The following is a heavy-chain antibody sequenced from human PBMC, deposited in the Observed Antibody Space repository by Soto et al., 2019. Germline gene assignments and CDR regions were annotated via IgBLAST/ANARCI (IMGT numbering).Heavy chain of an antibody. D-gene: IGHD5-12*01. CDR2: IRSKANNYAT. Sequence: EVQLVESGGGLVQPGGSLKLSCAASGFTFSGSAMHWVRQASGKGLEWVGRIRSKANNYATAYAASVKGRFTISRDDSKNTAYLQMNSPKTDDTAVYYCASAPNGYDYYFDYWGQGTLVTVSS. V-gene: IGHV3-73*02. CDR3: ASAPNGYDYYFDY. J-gene: IGHJ4*02. CDR1: GFTFSGSA.